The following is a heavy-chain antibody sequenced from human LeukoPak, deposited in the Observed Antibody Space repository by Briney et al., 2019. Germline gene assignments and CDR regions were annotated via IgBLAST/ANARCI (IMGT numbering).Heavy chain of an antibody. V-gene: IGHV4-59*08. J-gene: IGHJ4*02. Sequence: SETLSLTCTVSGGSITDYYWGWIRQPPGKGLEWIGYDYYSGSSNYNPSLKSRVTISVDTSKNQFSLMLTSVAAADTAVYYCARRGSRSAGAPLPSIDYWGQGALVTVSS. D-gene: IGHD6-13*01. CDR2: DYYSGSS. CDR3: ARRGSRSAGAPLPSIDY. CDR1: GGSITDYY.